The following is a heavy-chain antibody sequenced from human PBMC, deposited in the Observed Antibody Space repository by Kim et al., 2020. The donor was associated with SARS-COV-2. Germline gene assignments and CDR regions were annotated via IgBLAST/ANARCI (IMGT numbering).Heavy chain of an antibody. CDR1: GFTFSSYA. J-gene: IGHJ6*02. CDR3: AKDFGRSEWYDYGDYGYYYYYGMDV. CDR2: ISGSGGST. D-gene: IGHD4-17*01. Sequence: GGSLRLSCAASGFTFSSYAMSWVRQAPGKGLEWVSAISGSGGSTYYADSVKGRFTISRDNSKNTLYLQMNSLRAEDTAVYYCAKDFGRSEWYDYGDYGYYYYYGMDVWGQGTTVTVSS. V-gene: IGHV3-23*01.